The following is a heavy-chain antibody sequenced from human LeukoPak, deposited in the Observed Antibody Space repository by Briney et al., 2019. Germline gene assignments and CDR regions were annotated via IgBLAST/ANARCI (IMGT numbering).Heavy chain of an antibody. J-gene: IGHJ6*03. CDR1: VFTCGDYA. V-gene: IGHV3-43D*03. CDR2: ISWDGGST. CDR3: AKDHCSSTSCYYYYYYYMDV. Sequence: PGGSLRLSCAASVFTCGDYAMHWVRQAPGKGLEWVSLISWDGGSTYYADSVKGRFTISRDNSKNSLYLQMNSLRAEDTALYYCAKDHCSSTSCYYYYYYYMDVWGKGTTVTVSS. D-gene: IGHD2-2*01.